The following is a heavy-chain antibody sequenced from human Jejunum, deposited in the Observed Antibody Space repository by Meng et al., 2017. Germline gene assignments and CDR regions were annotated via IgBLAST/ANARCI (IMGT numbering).Heavy chain of an antibody. Sequence: GESLKISCKGSGYSFTKYWIGWVRQMPGKGLEWMGIIYPGDSDTRYSPSFQGQVTISADKSISTAYLQWSSLKGSDTAMYYCARRDDDILAGFWYYFDFWGQGTLVTVSS. CDR3: ARRDDDILAGFWYYFDF. CDR2: IYPGDSDT. V-gene: IGHV5-51*01. J-gene: IGHJ4*02. D-gene: IGHD3-9*01. CDR1: GYSFTKYW.